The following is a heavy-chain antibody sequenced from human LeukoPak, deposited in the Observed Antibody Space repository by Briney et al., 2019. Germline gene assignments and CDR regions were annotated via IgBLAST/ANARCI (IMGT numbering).Heavy chain of an antibody. V-gene: IGHV3-64*01. CDR3: ARDVHYMDV. CDR1: GFTFSSYA. Sequence: PGGSLRLSCAASGFTFSSYAMHWVRQAPGKGLEYVSAISSNGGSTYYANSVKGRFTISRDNSKNTLYLQMGSLRAEDMAVYYCARDVHYMDVWGKGTTVTVAS. CDR2: ISSNGGST. J-gene: IGHJ6*03.